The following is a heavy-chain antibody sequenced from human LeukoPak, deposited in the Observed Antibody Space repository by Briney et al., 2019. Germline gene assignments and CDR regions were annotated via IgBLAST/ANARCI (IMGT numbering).Heavy chain of an antibody. CDR2: IRSKAYGGTT. J-gene: IGHJ6*02. CDR3: TRDPPTVRYYYYGMDV. CDR1: GFTFGDYA. V-gene: IGHV3-49*05. D-gene: IGHD4-17*01. Sequence: KPGRSLRLSCTASGFTFGDYAMSWFRQAPGKGLEWVGFIRSKAYGGTTEYAASVKGRFTISRDDSKSIAYLQMNSLKAEDTAVYYCTRDPPTVRYYYYGMDVWGQGTTVTVSS.